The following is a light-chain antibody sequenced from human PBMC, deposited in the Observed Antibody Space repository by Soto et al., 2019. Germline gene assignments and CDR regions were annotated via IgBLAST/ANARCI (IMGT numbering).Light chain of an antibody. J-gene: IGKJ1*01. Sequence: EIVLTQSPGTLSLSPGERATLSCRASQNVSTSYLAWYQQKPGQAPRLLIYGASSRATGIPDRFSGSGSGTDFTLTISRLEPEDFAVYYGQQYDSSPVTFGQGTKVEIK. CDR3: QQYDSSPVT. CDR2: GAS. CDR1: QNVSTSY. V-gene: IGKV3-20*01.